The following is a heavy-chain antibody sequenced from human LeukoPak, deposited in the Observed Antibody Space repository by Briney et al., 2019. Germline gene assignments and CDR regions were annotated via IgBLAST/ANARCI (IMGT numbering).Heavy chain of an antibody. CDR2: IYYSGST. CDR1: GGSISSYY. Sequence: SETLPLTCTVSGGSISSYYWSWIRRPPGKGLEWIGYIYYSGSTNYNPSLKSRVTISVDTSKNQFSLKLSSVTAADTAVYYCARGMTYYDFWSGYHTDYYYYYMDVWGKGTTVTVSS. CDR3: ARGMTYYDFWSGYHTDYYYYYMDV. V-gene: IGHV4-59*01. J-gene: IGHJ6*03. D-gene: IGHD3-3*01.